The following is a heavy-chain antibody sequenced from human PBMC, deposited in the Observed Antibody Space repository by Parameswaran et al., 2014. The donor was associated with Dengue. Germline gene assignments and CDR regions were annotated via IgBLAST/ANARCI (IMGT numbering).Heavy chain of an antibody. CDR3: ARVGCRLREIFDY. CDR2: ITPFNGNT. D-gene: IGHD2-15*01. J-gene: IGHJ4*02. V-gene: IGHV1-45*02. Sequence: WVRQAPGQALEWMGWITPFNGNTNYAQKFQDRVTITRDRSMSTAYMELSSLRSEDTAMYYCARVGCRLREIFDYWGQGTLVTVSS.